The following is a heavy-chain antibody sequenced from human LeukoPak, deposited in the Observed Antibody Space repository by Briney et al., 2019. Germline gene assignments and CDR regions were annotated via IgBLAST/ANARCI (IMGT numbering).Heavy chain of an antibody. V-gene: IGHV4-34*01. CDR2: INHSGST. CDR3: ARRKPAFNWFDP. CDR1: GGSFSGYY. D-gene: IGHD1-14*01. J-gene: IGHJ5*02. Sequence: PSETLSLTCAVYGGSFSGYYWSWIRQPPGKGLEWIGEINHSGSTNYNPSLKSRVTISVDTSKNQFSLKLSSVTAADTAVYYCARRKPAFNWFDPWGQGTLVTVSS.